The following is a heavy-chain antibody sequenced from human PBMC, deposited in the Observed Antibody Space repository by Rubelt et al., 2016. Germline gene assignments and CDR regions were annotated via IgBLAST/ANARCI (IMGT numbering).Heavy chain of an antibody. D-gene: IGHD2/OR15-2a*01. V-gene: IGHV4-39*07. Sequence: QLQLQESGPGLVKPSETLSLTCTVSGGSISSSSHYWGWIRQPPGRGLEWIGSLYYSGNTFYHPSLVGRVTMSLDPSKSQFSLKLKAVTAADAAVYFCARALYGLDVWGQGASVTVSS. CDR2: LYYSGNT. CDR1: GGSISSSSHY. J-gene: IGHJ6*02. CDR3: ARALYGLDV.